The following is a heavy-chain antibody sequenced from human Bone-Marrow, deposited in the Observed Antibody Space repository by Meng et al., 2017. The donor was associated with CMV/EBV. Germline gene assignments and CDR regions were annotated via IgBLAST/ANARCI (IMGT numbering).Heavy chain of an antibody. J-gene: IGHJ4*02. CDR2: IYHSGST. Sequence: SGGSISSSNWWSWVRQPPGKGLEWIGEIYHSGSTNYNPSLKSRVTISVDKSKNQFSLKLSSVTAADTAVYYCARVRYSSSSGYYFDYWGQGTLVTVSS. CDR3: ARVRYSSSSGYYFDY. CDR1: GGSISSSNW. V-gene: IGHV4-4*02. D-gene: IGHD6-6*01.